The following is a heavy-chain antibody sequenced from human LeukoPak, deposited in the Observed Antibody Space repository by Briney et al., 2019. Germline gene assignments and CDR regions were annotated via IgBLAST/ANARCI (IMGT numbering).Heavy chain of an antibody. CDR3: ARGIGTL. CDR1: GGSFSGYH. CDR2: INHSGST. Sequence: PSETLSLTCAVYGGSFSGYHWSWIRQPPGKGLEWIGEINHSGSTNYNPSLKSRVTISVDTSKNQFSLKLSSVTAADTAVYYCARGIGTLWGQGTLVTVSS. V-gene: IGHV4-34*01. J-gene: IGHJ4*02. D-gene: IGHD3-10*01.